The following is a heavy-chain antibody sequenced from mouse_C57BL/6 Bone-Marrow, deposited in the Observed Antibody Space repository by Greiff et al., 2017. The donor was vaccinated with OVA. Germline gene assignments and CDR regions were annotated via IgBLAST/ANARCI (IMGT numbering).Heavy chain of an antibody. CDR1: GYSITSGYY. V-gene: IGHV3-6*01. Sequence: EVQLVESGPGLVKPSQSLSLTCSVTGYSITSGYYWNWIRQFPGNKLEWMCYISYDGSNNYNPSLTNRISITRDTSKNQFCLKLNSVTTEDTATYYGARSDGYYERAMDYWGQGTSVTVSS. CDR3: ARSDGYYERAMDY. J-gene: IGHJ4*01. D-gene: IGHD2-3*01. CDR2: ISYDGSN.